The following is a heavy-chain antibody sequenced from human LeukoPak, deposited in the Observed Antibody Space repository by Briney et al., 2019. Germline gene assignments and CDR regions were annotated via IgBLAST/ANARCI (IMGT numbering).Heavy chain of an antibody. CDR2: VSTYNGDT. CDR1: GYTFTDFG. J-gene: IGHJ1*01. Sequence: ASVKVSCKASGYTFTDFGFIWVRQAPGQGPEWMGWVSTYNGDTDNAKKFQDRVTMTTESSTQTTFMELRNLRSDDTAVYYCARAESMALYFLYWGQGTLVSVSS. V-gene: IGHV1-18*01. D-gene: IGHD1-14*01. CDR3: ARAESMALYFLY.